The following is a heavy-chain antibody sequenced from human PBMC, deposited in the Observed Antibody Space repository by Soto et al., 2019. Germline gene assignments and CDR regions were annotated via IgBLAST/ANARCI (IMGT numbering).Heavy chain of an antibody. D-gene: IGHD2-21*02. J-gene: IGHJ6*02. CDR1: GFTFDEYG. CDR3: AKSTCGTANGMDV. Sequence: EVQLVESGGGLVQPGRSLRLSCGASGFTFDEYGMHWVRQAPGKGLEWVSGISWNSGTIGYADSVKGRFTISRDNAKKSLYLQMSSLSAEDTALYYCAKSTCGTANGMDVWGQGTTVTVSS. CDR2: ISWNSGTI. V-gene: IGHV3-9*01.